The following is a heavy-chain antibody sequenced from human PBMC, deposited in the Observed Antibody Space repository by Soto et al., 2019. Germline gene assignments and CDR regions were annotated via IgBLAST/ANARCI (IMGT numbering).Heavy chain of an antibody. D-gene: IGHD5-18*01. CDR3: ARDGYSYGLFDY. CDR1: GFTFSSYE. Sequence: GGSLRLSCAASGFTFSSYEMNWVRQAPGKGLEWVSYISSSGSTIYYADSVKGRFTISRDNAKNSLYLQVNSLRAEDTAVYYCARDGYSYGLFDYWGQGTLVTVSS. J-gene: IGHJ4*02. CDR2: ISSSGSTI. V-gene: IGHV3-48*03.